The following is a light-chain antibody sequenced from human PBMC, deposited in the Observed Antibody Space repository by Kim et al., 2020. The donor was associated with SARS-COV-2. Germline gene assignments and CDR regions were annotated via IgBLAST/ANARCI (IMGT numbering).Light chain of an antibody. Sequence: QSVLTQPPSVSGAPGQGVTISCTGSSSNIGAGYDVHWYQQLPRAAPKLLIYGNNNRPSGVPDRFSGSKSGTSGSLAITGLRAEDEADYYCQSYDITVGRSVFGGGTKVTVL. V-gene: IGLV1-40*01. CDR3: QSYDITVGRSV. CDR1: SSNIGAGYD. J-gene: IGLJ3*02. CDR2: GNN.